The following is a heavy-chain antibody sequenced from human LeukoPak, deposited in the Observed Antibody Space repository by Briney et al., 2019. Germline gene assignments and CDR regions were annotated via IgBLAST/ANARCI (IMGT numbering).Heavy chain of an antibody. CDR3: TREGYDRSGYFLDF. CDR2: IYPHGRT. J-gene: IGHJ4*02. D-gene: IGHD3-22*01. Sequence: SETLSLTCTVLSGSMTNSCWSWFRQAPGKGLEWLGFIYPHGRTEYNPSLKSRVAFSVDKSKMRASVSLSPVTASDTAVYYCTREGYDRSGYFLDFWGQGTLVTVSS. V-gene: IGHV4-4*09. CDR1: SGSMTNSC.